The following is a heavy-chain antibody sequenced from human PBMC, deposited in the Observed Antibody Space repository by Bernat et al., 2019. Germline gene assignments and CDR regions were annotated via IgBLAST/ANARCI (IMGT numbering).Heavy chain of an antibody. J-gene: IGHJ4*02. CDR1: GGSISSSSYY. V-gene: IGHV4-39*01. Sequence: QLQLQESGPGLVKPSETLSLTCTVSGGSISSSSYYWGWIRQPPGKGLEWIGSINYSGSTYYNPSLTSRVTITVETSRNQFSRKLRSVTAADTAVYYCAGNWTDGYYWGQGTLVTVSS. D-gene: IGHD1-1*01. CDR3: AGNWTDGYY. CDR2: INYSGST.